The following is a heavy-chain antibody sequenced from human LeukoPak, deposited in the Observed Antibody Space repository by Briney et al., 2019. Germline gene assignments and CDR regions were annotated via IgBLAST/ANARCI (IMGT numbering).Heavy chain of an antibody. CDR1: GGSFSGYY. Sequence: PSETLSLTCAVYGGSFSGYYWSWIRQPPGKGLEWIGSIYYSGSTYYNPSLKSRVTISVDTSKNQFSLKLSSVTAADTAVYYCARDSSHYDFWSGYCWGNWFDPWGQGTLVTVSS. D-gene: IGHD3-3*01. J-gene: IGHJ5*02. V-gene: IGHV4-34*01. CDR2: IYYSGST. CDR3: ARDSSHYDFWSGYCWGNWFDP.